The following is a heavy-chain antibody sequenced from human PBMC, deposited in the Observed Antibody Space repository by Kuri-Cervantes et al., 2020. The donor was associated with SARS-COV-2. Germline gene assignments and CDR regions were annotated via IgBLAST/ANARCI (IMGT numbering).Heavy chain of an antibody. CDR1: GYTFTSYY. J-gene: IGHJ4*02. D-gene: IGHD6-6*01. V-gene: IGHV1-46*01. CDR2: INPSGGST. Sequence: ASVKVSCKASGYTFTSYYTHWVRQAPGQGLEWMGIINPSGGSTSYAQKFQGRVTMTRDTSTSTVYMELSSLRSEDTAVYYCARESSSLPFDYWGQGTLVTVSS. CDR3: ARESSSLPFDY.